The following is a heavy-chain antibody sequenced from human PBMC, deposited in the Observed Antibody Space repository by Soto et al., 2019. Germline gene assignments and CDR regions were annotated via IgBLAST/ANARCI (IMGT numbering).Heavy chain of an antibody. CDR3: AYYIQYCSGGSCQRLFDY. V-gene: IGHV4-39*01. Sequence: PSETLSLTCTVSGGSISSSSYYWAWIRQPPGKGLEWIGSIYYSGSTYYNPSLKSRVTISVDTSKNQFSQKLSSVTAADTAVYYCAYYIQYCSGGSCQRLFDYWGQGTLVTVSS. D-gene: IGHD2-15*01. J-gene: IGHJ4*02. CDR2: IYYSGST. CDR1: GGSISSSSYY.